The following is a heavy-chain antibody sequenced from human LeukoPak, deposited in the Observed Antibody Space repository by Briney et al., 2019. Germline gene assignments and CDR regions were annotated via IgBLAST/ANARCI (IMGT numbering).Heavy chain of an antibody. Sequence: PSETLSLTCTVSGGSISSYFWNWIRQPPGQTLQWIGYMSNTGITKYNPSLRSRVTISADTSKNQFSLNLDSVTAADTAVYYCAKASVTTAVLFDSWGQGTLVAVSS. V-gene: IGHV4-59*01. CDR3: AKASVTTAVLFDS. J-gene: IGHJ4*02. CDR1: GGSISSYF. CDR2: MSNTGIT. D-gene: IGHD4-23*01.